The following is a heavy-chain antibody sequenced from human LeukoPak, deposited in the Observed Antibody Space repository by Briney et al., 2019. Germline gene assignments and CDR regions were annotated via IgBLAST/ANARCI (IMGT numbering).Heavy chain of an antibody. J-gene: IGHJ4*02. CDR3: ARGNVVGATLDY. V-gene: IGHV3-23*01. CDR2: VTGSATST. D-gene: IGHD1-26*01. CDR1: GFTFQYFA. Sequence: GGSLRLSCAASGFTFQYFAMNWVRQAPGKGLEWVATVTGSATSTYYADSVKGRFTISRDNSNSTLYLQMVSLRAEDTAVYYCARGNVVGATLDYWGQGTLVTVSS.